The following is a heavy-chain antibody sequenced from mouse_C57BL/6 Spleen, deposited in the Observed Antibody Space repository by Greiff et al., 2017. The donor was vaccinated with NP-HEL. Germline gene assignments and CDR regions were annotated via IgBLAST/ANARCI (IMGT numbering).Heavy chain of an antibody. CDR2: IRSKSNNYAT. D-gene: IGHD2-3*01. CDR1: GFSFNTYA. Sequence: EVKLVESGGGLVQPKGSLKLSCAASGFSFNTYAMNWVRQAPGKGLEWVARIRSKSNNYATYYADSVKDRFTISRDDSESMLYLQMNNLKTEDTSMYYGVRHESNDGYYTFAYWGQGTLVTVSA. J-gene: IGHJ3*01. CDR3: VRHESNDGYYTFAY. V-gene: IGHV10-1*01.